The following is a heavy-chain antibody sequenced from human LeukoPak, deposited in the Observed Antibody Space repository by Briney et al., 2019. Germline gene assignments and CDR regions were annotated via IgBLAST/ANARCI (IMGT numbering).Heavy chain of an antibody. J-gene: IGHJ3*02. D-gene: IGHD3-16*01. Sequence: ASVKVSCKASGYTLTSYAMHWVRQAPGQRLEWMGWINAGNGNTKYSQKFQGRVTITADKSTSTAYMELSSLRSEDTAVYYCARITDLDAFDIWGQGTMVTVSS. CDR3: ARITDLDAFDI. CDR1: GYTLTSYA. CDR2: INAGNGNT. V-gene: IGHV1-3*01.